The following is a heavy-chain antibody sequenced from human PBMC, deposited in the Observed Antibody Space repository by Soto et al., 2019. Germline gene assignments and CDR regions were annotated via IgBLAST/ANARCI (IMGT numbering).Heavy chain of an antibody. CDR1: GYTFTSYA. CDR3: ARDEGAAAGTLGGY. J-gene: IGHJ4*02. Sequence: VASVKVSCKASGYTFTSYAMHWVRQAPGQRLEWMGWINAGNGNTKYSQKFQGRVTITRDTSASTAYMELSSLRSEDTAVYYCARDEGAAAGTLGGYWGQGTLVTVSS. CDR2: INAGNGNT. D-gene: IGHD6-13*01. V-gene: IGHV1-3*01.